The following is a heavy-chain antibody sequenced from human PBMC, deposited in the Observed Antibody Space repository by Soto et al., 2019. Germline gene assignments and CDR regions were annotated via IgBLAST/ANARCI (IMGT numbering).Heavy chain of an antibody. Sequence: SETLSLTCTVSGGSISSGGYYWSWIRQHPGKGLEWIGYIYYSGSTYYNPSLKSRVTISVDTSKNQFSLKLSSVTAADTAVYYCQFYYDSSGYYWDVWGQGTTVTVS. CDR1: GGSISSGGYY. V-gene: IGHV4-31*03. D-gene: IGHD3-22*01. CDR2: IYYSGST. J-gene: IGHJ6*02. CDR3: QFYYDSSGYYWDV.